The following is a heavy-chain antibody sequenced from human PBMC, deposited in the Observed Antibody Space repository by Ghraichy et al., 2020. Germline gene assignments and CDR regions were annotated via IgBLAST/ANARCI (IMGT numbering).Heavy chain of an antibody. V-gene: IGHV3-53*01. J-gene: IGHJ5*02. Sequence: GALRLSCAASGFTVSSNYMSWVRPAPGKGLEWVSVIYSGGSTYYADSVKGRFTISIDNSMNTLYLQSNSVRAEDTVVYYCARGPSSGEFYPWGQGTLVTVSS. CDR2: IYSGGST. CDR1: GFTVSSNY. D-gene: IGHD3-10*01. CDR3: ARGPSSGEFYP.